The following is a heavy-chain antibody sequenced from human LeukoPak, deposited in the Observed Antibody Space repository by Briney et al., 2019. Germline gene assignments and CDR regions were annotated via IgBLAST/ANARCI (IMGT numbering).Heavy chain of an antibody. Sequence: GASVKVSCKASGYTFASNGLSWVRQAPGQGLEWMGWISVYNGHTNYAQNLQGRVTMTTDTSTSTAYMELRSLRSDDTAVYYCARSRWETGPPLRDAFDIWGQGTMVTVSS. J-gene: IGHJ3*02. CDR1: GYTFASNG. D-gene: IGHD1-26*01. CDR3: ARSRWETGPPLRDAFDI. CDR2: ISVYNGHT. V-gene: IGHV1-18*01.